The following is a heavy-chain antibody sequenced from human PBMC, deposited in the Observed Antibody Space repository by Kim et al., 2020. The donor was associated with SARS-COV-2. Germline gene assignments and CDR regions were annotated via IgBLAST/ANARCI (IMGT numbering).Heavy chain of an antibody. CDR2: IDPSDSYI. V-gene: IGHV5-10-1*01. D-gene: IGHD1-1*01. CDR3: VKHETVATSLDPLNY. J-gene: IGHJ4*02. Sequence: GGSLRLSCKGSGYTFTDYWISWVRQMSGKGLEWMGRIDPSDSYINYHPSFEGHVTISVDEATSTAYLHWSSLKASDTALYYCVKHETVATSLDPLNYWGQETRVTVSA. CDR1: GYTFTDYW.